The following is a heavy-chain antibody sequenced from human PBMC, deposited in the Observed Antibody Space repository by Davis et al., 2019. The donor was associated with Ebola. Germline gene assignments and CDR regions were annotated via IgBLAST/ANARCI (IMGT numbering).Heavy chain of an antibody. V-gene: IGHV3-21*01. Sequence: GESLKISCAASGFTFSSYSMNWVRQAPGKGLEWVSSISSSSSYIYYADSVKGRFTISRDNAKNSLYLQMNSLRAEDTAVYYCARDAHDIVVVVAYYGMDVWGKGTTVTVSS. D-gene: IGHD2-15*01. CDR3: ARDAHDIVVVVAYYGMDV. CDR1: GFTFSSYS. J-gene: IGHJ6*04. CDR2: ISSSSSYI.